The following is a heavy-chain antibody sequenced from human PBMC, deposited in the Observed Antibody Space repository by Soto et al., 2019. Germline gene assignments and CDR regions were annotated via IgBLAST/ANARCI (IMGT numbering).Heavy chain of an antibody. Sequence: QVHLVQSGAEVKKPGSSVKVSCKASGGTFSSYAISWVRQAPGQGLEWMGGIIPIFGTADYAQKFQGRVTITADESTTTAYMELSILRSEDRAVYYCATQGLPNYYCSGMDVWGQGTTVTVSS. CDR3: ATQGLPNYYCSGMDV. J-gene: IGHJ6*02. CDR2: IIPIFGTA. D-gene: IGHD5-18*01. V-gene: IGHV1-69*12. CDR1: GGTFSSYA.